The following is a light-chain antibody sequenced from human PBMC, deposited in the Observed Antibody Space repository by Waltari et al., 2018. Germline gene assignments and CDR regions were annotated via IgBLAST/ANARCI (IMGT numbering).Light chain of an antibody. J-gene: IGKJ3*01. CDR2: AAS. CDR3: QQSFSTLFT. CDR1: QSINTY. V-gene: IGKV1-39*01. Sequence: IQMTQSPSSLSASVGDRVTLTCRASQSINTYLNWYQQKPGKAPKLLIYAASSLQSGVPSRFSGSGSGTDFTLTISSLQPEDFATYYCQQSFSTLFTFGPGTKVDIK.